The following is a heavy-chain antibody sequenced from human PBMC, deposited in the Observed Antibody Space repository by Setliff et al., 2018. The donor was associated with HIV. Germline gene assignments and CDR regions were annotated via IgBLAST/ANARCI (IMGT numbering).Heavy chain of an antibody. CDR2: IQRNADGGTT. D-gene: IGHD3-10*01. Sequence: PRLSCVVSGGSEFTFSDVWMSWVRQAPGKGLEWIGHIQRNADGGTTLYGAPVKGRFTISRDDLRSTLFLQMNALETEDTAMYYCVGAFLGFWGQGTLVTVSS. CDR3: VGAFLGF. V-gene: IGHV3-15*01. J-gene: IGHJ4*02. CDR1: GGSEFTFSDVW.